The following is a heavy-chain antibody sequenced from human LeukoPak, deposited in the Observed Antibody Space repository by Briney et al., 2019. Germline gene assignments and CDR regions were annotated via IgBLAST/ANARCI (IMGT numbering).Heavy chain of an antibody. J-gene: IGHJ4*02. CDR1: GSSISSYY. CDR2: IYYSGST. Sequence: PSETLSLTCTGSGSSISSYYWSWIRQPPGKGLEWIAYIYYSGSTNYNPSLKSRVTISVDTSKKRFSLNLSSVTAADTAVYYCARGSGGSYFDYWGQGTLVTVSS. V-gene: IGHV4-59*01. CDR3: ARGSGGSYFDY. D-gene: IGHD1-26*01.